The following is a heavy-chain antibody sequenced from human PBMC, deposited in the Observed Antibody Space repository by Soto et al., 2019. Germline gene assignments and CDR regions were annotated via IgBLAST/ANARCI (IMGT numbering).Heavy chain of an antibody. CDR2: IYYSGST. J-gene: IGHJ3*02. CDR1: GSSASSGRYY. Sequence: SETLSLTCTVSGSSASSGRYYWSWIRQPPGKGLEWIGYIYYSGSTNYNPSLKRRVTISVDTSKNQFSLKLSSVTAADTAVYYCAREAIRLGSDAFDIWGQGTMVTVSS. V-gene: IGHV4-61*01. D-gene: IGHD3-16*01. CDR3: AREAIRLGSDAFDI.